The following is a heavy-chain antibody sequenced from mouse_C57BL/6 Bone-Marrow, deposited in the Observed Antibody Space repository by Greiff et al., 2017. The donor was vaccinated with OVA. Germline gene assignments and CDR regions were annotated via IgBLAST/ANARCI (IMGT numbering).Heavy chain of an antibody. CDR3: AGGPVVATDYYAMDY. J-gene: IGHJ4*01. D-gene: IGHD1-1*01. V-gene: IGHV4-1*01. CDR1: GNDFSRYW. CDR2: INPDSSTI. Sequence: EVKVIESGGGLVQPGGSLKLSCAASGNDFSRYWMSWVRRAPGKGLEWIGEINPDSSTINYAPSLKDKFIISRDNAKNTLYLQMSKVRSEDTALYDCAGGPVVATDYYAMDYWGQGTSVTVSS.